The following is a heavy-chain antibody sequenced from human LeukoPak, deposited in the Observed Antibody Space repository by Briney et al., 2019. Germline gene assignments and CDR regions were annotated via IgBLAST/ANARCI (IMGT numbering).Heavy chain of an antibody. Sequence: PSETLSLTCSVSGGSISGNYWSWIRQPPGKGLEWIGYIYSSGSTNYNPSLKSRVTISVDTSKNQFSLKLSSVTAADTAVYYCARHHKGDGYYFDYWGQGTLVTVSS. V-gene: IGHV4-59*08. CDR1: GGSISGNY. CDR2: IYSSGST. CDR3: ARHHKGDGYYFDY. D-gene: IGHD5-24*01. J-gene: IGHJ4*02.